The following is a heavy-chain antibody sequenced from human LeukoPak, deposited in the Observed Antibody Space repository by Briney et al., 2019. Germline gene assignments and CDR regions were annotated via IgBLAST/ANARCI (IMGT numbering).Heavy chain of an antibody. J-gene: IGHJ4*02. CDR3: AKDRDFWSGYPNYFDY. CDR1: GFTFSSYG. V-gene: IGHV3-30*02. D-gene: IGHD3-3*01. CDR2: IRYDGSNK. Sequence: PGGSLRLSCAVSGFTFSSYGMHWVRQAPGKGLEWVAFIRYDGSNKYYADSVKGRFTISRDNSKNTLYLQMNSLRAEDTAVYYCAKDRDFWSGYPNYFDYWGQGTLVTVSS.